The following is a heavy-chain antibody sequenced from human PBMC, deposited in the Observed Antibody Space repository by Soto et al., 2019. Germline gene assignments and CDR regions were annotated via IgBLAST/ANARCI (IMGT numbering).Heavy chain of an antibody. CDR2: INHSGRT. CDR3: ARDQLEGNWFDP. CDR1: GGSLSDFY. J-gene: IGHJ5*02. Sequence: SETLSLTCAVYGGSLSDFYWSWIRQPPGKGLEWIGEINHSGRTNYNPSLKSRVTMSIDTSQNQFSLKLSSVTAADTAVYYCARDQLEGNWFDPWGQGTLVTVSS. D-gene: IGHD1-1*01. V-gene: IGHV4-34*10.